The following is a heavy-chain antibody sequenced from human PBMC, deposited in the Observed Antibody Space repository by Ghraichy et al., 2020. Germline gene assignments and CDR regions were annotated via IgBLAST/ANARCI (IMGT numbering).Heavy chain of an antibody. D-gene: IGHD2-2*01. CDR1: GDSVSSNTAA. CDR2: TYYRSKWYN. V-gene: IGHV6-1*01. J-gene: IGHJ4*02. CDR3: ARGGYCTSTNCQWGFDY. Sequence: SQTLSLTCAISGDSVSSNTAAWNWIRQSPSRGLEWLGRTYYRSKWYNDYAVSVKSRIIIDPDTSKNQFSLQLNSVTPEDTAMYYCARGGYCTSTNCQWGFDYWGQGTLVTVSS.